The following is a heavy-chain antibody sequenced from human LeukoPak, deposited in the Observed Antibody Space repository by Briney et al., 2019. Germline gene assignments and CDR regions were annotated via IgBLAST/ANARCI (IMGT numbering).Heavy chain of an antibody. J-gene: IGHJ3*02. Sequence: ASVKVSCKASGYTFTGYYMHWVRRAPGQGLEWMGRINPNSGGTNYAQKFQGRVTMTRDTSISTAYMELSGLRSDDTAVYYCARDSGIVGANDAFDIWGQGTMVTVSS. CDR3: ARDSGIVGANDAFDI. D-gene: IGHD1-26*01. V-gene: IGHV1-2*06. CDR1: GYTFTGYY. CDR2: INPNSGGT.